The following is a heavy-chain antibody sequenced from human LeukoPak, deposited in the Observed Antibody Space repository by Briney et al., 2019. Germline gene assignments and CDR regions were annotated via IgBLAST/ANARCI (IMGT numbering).Heavy chain of an antibody. CDR3: LRDLNWSLDQ. V-gene: IGHV3-74*01. CDR1: GFTFSNYM. Sequence: GGSLRLSCAASGFTFSNYMMHWVRQAPGKGLVWVSRTKSDGITITYADSVKGRFTISRDNAKNTLYLQMNSLRAEDTAVYYCLRDLNWSLDQWGQGTLVTVSS. D-gene: IGHD1-20*01. CDR2: TKSDGITI. J-gene: IGHJ4*02.